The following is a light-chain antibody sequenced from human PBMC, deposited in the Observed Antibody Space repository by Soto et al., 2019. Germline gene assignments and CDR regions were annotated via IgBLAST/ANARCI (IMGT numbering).Light chain of an antibody. CDR2: DAS. V-gene: IGKV3-20*01. CDR1: QSLSSNF. CDR3: QQYGSSPRT. Sequence: EIVLTQSPGTLSSSPGERATLSCRASQSLSSNFLAWYQQKPGQAPRLLIYDASSRATGIPDRFSGSGSGTDFTLTISRLEPEDFAVYYCQQYGSSPRTFGQGTKVELK. J-gene: IGKJ1*01.